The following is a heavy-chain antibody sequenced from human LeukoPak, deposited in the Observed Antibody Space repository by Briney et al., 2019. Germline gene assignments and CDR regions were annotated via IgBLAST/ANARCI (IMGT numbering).Heavy chain of an antibody. J-gene: IGHJ3*02. D-gene: IGHD3-22*01. CDR1: GGSISSGSYY. V-gene: IGHV4-61*02. Sequence: SETLSLTCTVSGGSISSGSYYWSWIRQPAGKGLEWIGRIYTSGSTNYNPSLKSRVTISVDTSKNQFSLKLSSVTAADTAVYYCARSYYDSSGYRLAAFDIWGQGTMVTVSS. CDR3: ARSYYDSSGYRLAAFDI. CDR2: IYTSGST.